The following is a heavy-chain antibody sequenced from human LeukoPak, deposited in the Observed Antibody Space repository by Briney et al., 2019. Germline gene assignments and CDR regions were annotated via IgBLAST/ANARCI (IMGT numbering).Heavy chain of an antibody. CDR3: TRGTSTVSAGYY. V-gene: IGHV3-53*01. CDR2: IYTDGST. Sequence: GGSLRLSCAASGFSVSSNYMSWVRRAPGKGLEWVSVIYTDGSTYYADSVKGRFTISRDTSKNTFYLQMNSLRAEDTAMYFCTRGTSTVSAGYYWGQGTLVTVSS. D-gene: IGHD6-19*01. CDR1: GFSVSSNY. J-gene: IGHJ4*02.